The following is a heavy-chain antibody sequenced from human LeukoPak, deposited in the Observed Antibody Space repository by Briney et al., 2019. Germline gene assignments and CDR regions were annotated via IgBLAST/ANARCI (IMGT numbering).Heavy chain of an antibody. CDR1: GYTFTGYY. D-gene: IGHD5-18*01. Sequence: ASVKVSCKASGYTFTGYYMHWVRQAPGQGLEWMGWINPNSGGTNYAQTFQGRVTMTRDTSISTAYMELSRLRSDDTAVYYCARDEDTAMLRGMGYWGQGTLVTVSS. CDR2: INPNSGGT. CDR3: ARDEDTAMLRGMGY. J-gene: IGHJ4*02. V-gene: IGHV1-2*02.